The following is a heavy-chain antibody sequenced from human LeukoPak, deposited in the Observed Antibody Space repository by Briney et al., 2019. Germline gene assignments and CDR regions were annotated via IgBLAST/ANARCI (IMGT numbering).Heavy chain of an antibody. Sequence: SETLSLTCTVSGGSISSGPYYWSWIRQPAGKGLEWIGRIYSSGRTNYNPSLKSRVTISVDTSKNQFSLKLSSVTAADTAVYYCARDLTTVTHYDAFDIWGQGTMVTVSS. J-gene: IGHJ3*02. CDR2: IYSSGRT. V-gene: IGHV4-61*02. CDR3: ARDLTTVTHYDAFDI. CDR1: GGSISSGPYY. D-gene: IGHD4-17*01.